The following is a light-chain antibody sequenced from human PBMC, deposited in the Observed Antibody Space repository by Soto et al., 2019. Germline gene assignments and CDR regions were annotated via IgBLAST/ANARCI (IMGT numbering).Light chain of an antibody. CDR2: IND. Sequence: QSVLTQPPSASGTPGQRVTISCSGSSSNIGSYTVNWYQQLPGAAPKLLIYINDQRPSGVPDRVSGSKSGTSASLAISGLQSEDEADYYCAAWDDSLNGVVFGGGTKLTVL. V-gene: IGLV1-44*01. CDR1: SSNIGSYT. J-gene: IGLJ2*01. CDR3: AAWDDSLNGVV.